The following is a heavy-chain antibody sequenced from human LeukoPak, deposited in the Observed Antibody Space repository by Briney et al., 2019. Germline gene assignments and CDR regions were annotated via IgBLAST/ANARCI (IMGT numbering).Heavy chain of an antibody. CDR1: GFTFSSYG. Sequence: GGSLRLSCAASGFTFSSYGMHWVRQAPGKGLEWVAVIWYDGSNKYYADSVKGRFTISRDNSKNTLYLQMNSLRAEDAAVYYCAKGGQSWLPYFDYWGQGTLVTVSS. J-gene: IGHJ4*02. CDR2: IWYDGSNK. V-gene: IGHV3-33*06. CDR3: AKGGQSWLPYFDY. D-gene: IGHD5-24*01.